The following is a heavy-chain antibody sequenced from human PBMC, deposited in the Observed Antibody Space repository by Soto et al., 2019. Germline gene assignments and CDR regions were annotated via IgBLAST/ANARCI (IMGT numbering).Heavy chain of an antibody. CDR1: GFTFSSYW. CDR2: IKQDGSEK. CDR3: AREYPCSSTSCYPRYYFDY. D-gene: IGHD2-2*01. V-gene: IGHV3-7*01. J-gene: IGHJ4*02. Sequence: GGSLRLSCAASGFTFSSYWMSWVRQAPGKGLEWVANIKQDGSEKYYVDSVKGRFTISRDNAKNSLYLQMNSLRAEDTAVYYCAREYPCSSTSCYPRYYFDYWGQGTLVTVSS.